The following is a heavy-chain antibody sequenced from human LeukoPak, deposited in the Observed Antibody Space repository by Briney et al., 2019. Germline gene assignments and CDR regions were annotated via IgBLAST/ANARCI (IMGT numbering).Heavy chain of an antibody. V-gene: IGHV3-30*02. D-gene: IGHD4-17*01. CDR1: GFTFSTYG. CDR3: AKADYGDFKENYYMDV. J-gene: IGHJ6*03. CDR2: ISYTSHK. Sequence: GGSLRLSCAASGFTFSTYGLQWVRQAPGKGLEWVSFISYTSHKYYTDSVKGRFTISRDNSRDTLYLQMSSLRAEDTAVYYCAKADYGDFKENYYMDVWGKGTTVTVSS.